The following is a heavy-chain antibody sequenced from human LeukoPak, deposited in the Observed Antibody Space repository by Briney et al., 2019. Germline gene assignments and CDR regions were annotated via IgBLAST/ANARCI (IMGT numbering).Heavy chain of an antibody. Sequence: KPSETLSLTCTVSGGSISSYYWSWVRQPPGKGLEWIGYIYYSGSTNYNPSLKSRVTISVDTSKNQFPLKLSSVTAADTAVYYCARMSGYCSSTSCYEGAFDIWGQGTMVTVSS. CDR2: IYYSGST. J-gene: IGHJ3*02. CDR1: GGSISSYY. V-gene: IGHV4-59*01. CDR3: ARMSGYCSSTSCYEGAFDI. D-gene: IGHD2-2*01.